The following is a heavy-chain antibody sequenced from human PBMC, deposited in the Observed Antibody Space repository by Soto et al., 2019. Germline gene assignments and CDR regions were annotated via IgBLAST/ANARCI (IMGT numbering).Heavy chain of an antibody. Sequence: PGESLKISCKGSGYSFTSYWIGWVRQMPGKGLEWMGIIYPGDSDTRYSPSFQGQVTISADKSISTAYLQWSSLKASDTAMYYCARSGSPDLEYQLPDYYYYYGMDVWGQGTTVTVSS. CDR1: GYSFTSYW. V-gene: IGHV5-51*01. CDR2: IYPGDSDT. J-gene: IGHJ6*02. D-gene: IGHD2-2*01. CDR3: ARSGSPDLEYQLPDYYYYYGMDV.